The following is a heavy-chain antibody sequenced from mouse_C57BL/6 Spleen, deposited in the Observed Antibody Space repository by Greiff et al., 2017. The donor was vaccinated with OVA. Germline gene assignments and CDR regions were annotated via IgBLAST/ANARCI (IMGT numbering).Heavy chain of an antibody. Sequence: VQLQESGAELARPGASVKMSCKASGYTFTSYTMHWVKQRPGQGLEWIGHINPSSGYTKYNQKFKDKATLTADKSSSTAYMQLSSLTSEDSAVYYCAREGENYYGQFAYWGQGTLVTVSA. CDR2: INPSSGYT. CDR1: GYTFTSYT. CDR3: AREGENYYGQFAY. V-gene: IGHV1-4*01. J-gene: IGHJ3*01. D-gene: IGHD1-1*01.